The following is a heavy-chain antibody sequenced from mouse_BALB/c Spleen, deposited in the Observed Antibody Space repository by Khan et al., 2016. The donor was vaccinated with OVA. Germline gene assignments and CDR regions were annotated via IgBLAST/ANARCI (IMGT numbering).Heavy chain of an antibody. V-gene: IGHV1-7*01. J-gene: IGHJ3*01. Sequence: QIQLVQSGAELAEPGASVKMSCKASGYTFNTFWIHWIKQRPGQGLEWIGYINPSTGYIEYNQRFKDRATLTTDTSSNTAYMQLSSLTYDYSAVYYCTRRWLYCIFGYWGQGTLVTVAA. CDR2: INPSTGYI. CDR3: TRRWLYCIFGY. CDR1: GYTFNTFW. D-gene: IGHD3-3*01.